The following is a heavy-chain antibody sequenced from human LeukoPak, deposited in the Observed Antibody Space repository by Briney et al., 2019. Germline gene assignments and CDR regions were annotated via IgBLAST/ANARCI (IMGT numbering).Heavy chain of an antibody. CDR2: ISSSGSTI. CDR1: GFTFSDYY. CDR3: ARDLNVNNDYVWGSYRYTGSYFDY. V-gene: IGHV3-11*04. J-gene: IGHJ4*02. Sequence: GGSLRLSCAASGFTFSDYYRSWIRQAPGKGLEGVSYISSSGSTIYYADSVKGGFTISRDKAKNSLYLQMNSLRAEDTDVYYCARDLNVNNDYVWGSYRYTGSYFDYWGQGTLVTVSS. D-gene: IGHD3-16*02.